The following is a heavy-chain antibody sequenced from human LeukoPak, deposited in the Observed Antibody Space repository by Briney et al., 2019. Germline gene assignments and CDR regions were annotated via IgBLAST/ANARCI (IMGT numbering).Heavy chain of an antibody. V-gene: IGHV3-64D*09. J-gene: IGHJ3*02. CDR1: GFTFSSYA. Sequence: PAGSLRLSCSASGFTFSSYAMHWVRQGPGKELEQISVISSNGYNTYYADSVKGRFTISRDNSKNTLELQMSSLRVEDTAVYCCVKGGEYSSSASDIWGQGTMVTVSS. D-gene: IGHD6-13*01. CDR2: ISSNGYNT. CDR3: VKGGEYSSSASDI.